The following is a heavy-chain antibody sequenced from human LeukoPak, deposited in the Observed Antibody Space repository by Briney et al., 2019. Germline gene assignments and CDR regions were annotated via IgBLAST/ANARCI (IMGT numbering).Heavy chain of an antibody. J-gene: IGHJ3*01. CDR1: GGSISSYY. CDR3: ARERVGASGGAFDF. D-gene: IGHD1-26*01. Sequence: WETLSLTCTVSGGSISSYYWSWIRQPPGKGLEWIGYIYYSGGTNYNPSLKRRVTISVDTSKNQFSLKLTSVTAADTAVYYSARERVGASGGAFDFWGQGTMVTVSS. CDR2: IYYSGGT. V-gene: IGHV4-59*01.